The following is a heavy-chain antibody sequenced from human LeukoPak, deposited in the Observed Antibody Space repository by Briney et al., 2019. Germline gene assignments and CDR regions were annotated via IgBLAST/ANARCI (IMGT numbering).Heavy chain of an antibody. V-gene: IGHV3-30*04. CDR2: ISYDGRIK. CDR1: GFTFSSHS. D-gene: IGHD3-22*01. J-gene: IGHJ4*02. Sequence: GGSLRLSCAASGFTFSSHSIYWVRQAPGKGLEWVAVISYDGRIKYYADSVRGRSTISRDNSKNTLYLQMNSLRAEDTAVYYCARRWDYYDSSAIDYWGQGTLVTVSS. CDR3: ARRWDYYDSSAIDY.